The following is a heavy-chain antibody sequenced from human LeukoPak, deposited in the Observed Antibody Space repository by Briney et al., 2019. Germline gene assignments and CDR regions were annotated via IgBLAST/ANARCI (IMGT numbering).Heavy chain of an antibody. CDR3: ANSNYDFWSGQDWFDP. D-gene: IGHD3-3*01. V-gene: IGHV3-30*02. CDR1: GFTFSSYG. CDR2: IRYDGSNK. J-gene: IGHJ5*02. Sequence: EGSLRLSXAASGFTFSSYGMHWVRQAPGKGLEWLAFIRYDGSNKYYADSVKGRFTISRDNSKNTLYLQMNSLRAEDTAVYYSANSNYDFWSGQDWFDPWGQGTLVTVSS.